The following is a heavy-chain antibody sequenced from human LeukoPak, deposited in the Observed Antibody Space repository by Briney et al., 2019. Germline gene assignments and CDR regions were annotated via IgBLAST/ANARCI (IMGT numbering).Heavy chain of an antibody. CDR2: INHSGST. CDR1: GGSFSGYY. J-gene: IGHJ4*02. Sequence: SETLSLTCAVYGGSFSGYYWSWIRQPPGKGLEWIGEINHSGSTNNNPSLKSRVTISVDTSKNQFSLKLSSVTAADTAVYYCARDDYWGQGTLVTVSS. CDR3: ARDDY. V-gene: IGHV4-34*01.